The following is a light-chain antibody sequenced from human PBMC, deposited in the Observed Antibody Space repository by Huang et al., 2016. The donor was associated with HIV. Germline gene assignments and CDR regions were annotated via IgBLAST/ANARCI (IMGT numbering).Light chain of an antibody. CDR3: QQSYNSPG. Sequence: DLQMTQSPSSLSASVGDRVTITCRASQSITTFLNWYQQKPGTAPKRLIYAASNLVTGVPSRFNGRGYGTDFTLIIDNLQPEDSATYYCQQSYNSPGFGQGTNVEI. J-gene: IGKJ1*01. V-gene: IGKV1-39*01. CDR2: AAS. CDR1: QSITTF.